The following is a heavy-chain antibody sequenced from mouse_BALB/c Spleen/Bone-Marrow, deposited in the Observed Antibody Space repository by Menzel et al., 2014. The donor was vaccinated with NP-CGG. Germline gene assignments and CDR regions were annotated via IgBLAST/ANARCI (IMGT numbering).Heavy chain of an antibody. CDR1: GFDFSRYW. CDR3: ARTKDYGNLYV. J-gene: IGHJ1*01. Sequence: EVTLVESGGGLVQPGGSLKLYCAASGFDFSRYWMSWVRQAPGKGLEWIGEINPDSSTINYTPSLKDKFIIPRDNAKNTLYLKMIKVISKDTALCYRARTKDYGNLYVWGAGTTVTVSS. CDR2: INPDSSTI. D-gene: IGHD1-1*01. V-gene: IGHV4-1*02.